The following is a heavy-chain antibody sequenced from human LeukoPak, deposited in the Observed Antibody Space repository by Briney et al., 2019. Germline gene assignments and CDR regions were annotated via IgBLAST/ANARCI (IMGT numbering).Heavy chain of an antibody. V-gene: IGHV4-4*07. CDR1: GGSISSYY. CDR2: IYTSGST. CDR3: ARTAGYSSTWGYWPNWFDP. Sequence: SETLSLTCTVSGGSISSYYWSWIRQPAGKGLEWIGRIYTSGSTNYNPSLKSRVTMSVDTSKNQFSLKLSSVTAADTAVYYCARTAGYSSTWGYWPNWFDPWGQGTLVTVSS. J-gene: IGHJ5*02. D-gene: IGHD6-13*01.